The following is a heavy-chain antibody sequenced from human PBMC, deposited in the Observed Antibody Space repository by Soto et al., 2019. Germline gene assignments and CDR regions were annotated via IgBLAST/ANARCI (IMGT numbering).Heavy chain of an antibody. D-gene: IGHD6-13*01. CDR1: GFTFDDYA. CDR3: VKDESINWYSGHFRH. CDR2: INWNSCSI. J-gene: IGHJ1*01. V-gene: IGHV3-9*01. Sequence: EVQLVESGGGLVQPGRSLRLSCAASGFTFDDYAMHWVRQVPGKGLEWVSGINWNSCSIGYADSVKGRFAISRDNAKNCLQLQMNSLRAEDTAFYYCVKDESINWYSGHFRHWGQGTLVTVSS.